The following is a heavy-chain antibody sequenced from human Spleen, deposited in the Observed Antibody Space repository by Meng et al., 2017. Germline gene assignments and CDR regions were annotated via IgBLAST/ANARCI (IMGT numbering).Heavy chain of an antibody. CDR1: GFTVSHNY. V-gene: IGHV3-11*04. CDR2: ISGSGGTI. D-gene: IGHD3-9*01. J-gene: IGHJ3*02. Sequence: GESLKISCAASGFTVSHNYMSWVRQAPGKGLEWVSFISGSGGTIYYADSVTGRFTIARDNSMHTLYLQMDSLRVEDTALYFCTGDPPNSGYAFDIWGQGTMVTVSS. CDR3: TGDPPNSGYAFDI.